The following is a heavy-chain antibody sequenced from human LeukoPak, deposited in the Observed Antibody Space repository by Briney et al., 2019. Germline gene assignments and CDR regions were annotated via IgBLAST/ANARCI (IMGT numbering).Heavy chain of an antibody. D-gene: IGHD3-3*01. CDR1: GFTFSGYW. V-gene: IGHV3-74*01. CDR3: ARGGGWDEDFGVIKHMDV. J-gene: IGHJ6*03. CDR2: IDNGGGGT. Sequence: GGSLGLSCAASGFTFSGYWMHWVRQAPEKVLMLVSRIDNGGGGTTYADSVKARFTISRDNAKNTLYPQMNSLRPEDTAVYYCARGGGWDEDFGVIKHMDVWGKGTTVTVSS.